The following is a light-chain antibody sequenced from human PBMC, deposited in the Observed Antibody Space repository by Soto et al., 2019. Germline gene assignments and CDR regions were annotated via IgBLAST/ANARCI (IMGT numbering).Light chain of an antibody. CDR2: RAS. CDR1: QTVNSNY. CDR3: HHYGNSPPYT. V-gene: IGKV3-20*01. Sequence: EIVLTQSPGTLSLSPGERATLSCRASQTVNSNYLAWFQHKPGQAPRLLLYRASSRATGIPDRFSGSGSGRDFTLTISRLEPEDFAVYYCHHYGNSPPYTFGQGTKLEIK. J-gene: IGKJ2*01.